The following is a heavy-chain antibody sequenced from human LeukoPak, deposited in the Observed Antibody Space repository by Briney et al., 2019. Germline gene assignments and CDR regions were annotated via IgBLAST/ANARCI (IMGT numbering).Heavy chain of an antibody. Sequence: SETLSLTCAVSGGSISSSSYYWGWIRQPPGKGLEWIGTIYYSGRTYYNPSLKSRVTISIDTSKNQFSLKLSSVTAADTAVYYCARKGHSGYDNYWGQGTLVTVSS. J-gene: IGHJ4*02. D-gene: IGHD3-22*01. CDR1: GGSISSSSYY. CDR2: IYYSGRT. V-gene: IGHV4-39*01. CDR3: ARKGHSGYDNY.